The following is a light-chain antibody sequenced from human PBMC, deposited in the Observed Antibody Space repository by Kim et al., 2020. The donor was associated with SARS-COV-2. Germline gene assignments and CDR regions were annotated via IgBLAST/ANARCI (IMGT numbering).Light chain of an antibody. CDR2: SAT. J-gene: IGKJ2*01. CDR3: QQLYSYPFT. CDR1: QGISSY. V-gene: IGKV1-9*01. Sequence: DIQLTQSPSFLSTSAGDRVTITCRASQGISSYLAWYQQKPGKAPKLLIYSATTLQSGVPPRFSGTESGTDFTLTISSLEPEDFATYFCQQLYSYPFTFGQGTKLEIK.